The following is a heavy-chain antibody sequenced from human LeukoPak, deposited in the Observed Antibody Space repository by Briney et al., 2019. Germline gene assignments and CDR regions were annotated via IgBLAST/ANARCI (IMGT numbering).Heavy chain of an antibody. J-gene: IGHJ4*02. Sequence: GGSLRLSCAASGFTFSDAWMTWVRQAPGKGLEWVGRITSRTDGGTTDYAAPVKGKFTFSRDDSKNTLYLQMNSLKTEDTAVYYCTTDPNFDYVWGTYRLDYWGQGTLVTVSS. CDR3: TTDPNFDYVWGTYRLDY. V-gene: IGHV3-15*05. CDR2: ITSRTDGGTT. D-gene: IGHD3-16*02. CDR1: GFTFSDAW.